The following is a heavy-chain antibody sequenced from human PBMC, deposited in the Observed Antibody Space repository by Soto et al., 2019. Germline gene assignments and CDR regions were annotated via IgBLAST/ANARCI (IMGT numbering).Heavy chain of an antibody. CDR3: ARDLWLGESFRYYFDY. V-gene: IGHV3-30*03. CDR1: GLTFITYG. CDR2: VSYDGSRK. Sequence: PVXSLRLSCAASGLTFITYGLHWIRQAPVKGLEWVAIVSYDGSRKHYVDSVKGRVTITRDTSASTAYMELSSLTSEDTALYYCARDLWLGESFRYYFDYWAQGTLVTVSS. J-gene: IGHJ4*01. D-gene: IGHD3-10*01.